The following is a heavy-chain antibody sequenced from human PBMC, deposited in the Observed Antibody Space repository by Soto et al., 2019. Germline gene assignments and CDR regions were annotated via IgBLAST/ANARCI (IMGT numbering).Heavy chain of an antibody. CDR2: MNPNLGNS. Sequence: ASVKVSCKASGYTFTSYDINWVRQAAGQGLEWMGWMNPNLGNSGYAQKFQGRVTMTRNTSIGTAYMELSSLRSEDTAVYYCARARTVVSTNDYWGQGTLVTVSS. CDR3: ARARTVVSTNDY. CDR1: GYTFTSYD. V-gene: IGHV1-8*01. D-gene: IGHD2-15*01. J-gene: IGHJ4*02.